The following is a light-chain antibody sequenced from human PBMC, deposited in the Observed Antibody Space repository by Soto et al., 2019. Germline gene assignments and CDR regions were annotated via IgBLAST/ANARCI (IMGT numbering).Light chain of an antibody. CDR3: QQYGSSPFT. CDR2: GAS. J-gene: IGKJ3*01. Sequence: IVMTQSPATLSVSPGERATLSCRASQSVGTKLAWYQQTRGQAPRLLIYGASNRATGVPARFSGSGSGTDFTLTISRLEPEDFAVYYCQQYGSSPFTFGPGTKVDIK. V-gene: IGKV3-15*01. CDR1: QSVGTK.